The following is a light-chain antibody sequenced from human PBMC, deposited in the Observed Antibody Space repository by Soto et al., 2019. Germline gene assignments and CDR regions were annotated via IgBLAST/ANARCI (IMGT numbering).Light chain of an antibody. J-gene: IGKJ1*01. CDR1: QYINTR. V-gene: IGKV3-11*01. CDR3: HQRQSWPRT. CDR2: QTS. Sequence: EIVLTQSPATLSSFPGDRVTLSCRASQYINTRLAWYQHRPGQAPRLLIYQTSIRAAGIPARFSASGTGTDFTLTISDVQPEDFAVYYCHQRQSWPRTVGQGTKVGIK.